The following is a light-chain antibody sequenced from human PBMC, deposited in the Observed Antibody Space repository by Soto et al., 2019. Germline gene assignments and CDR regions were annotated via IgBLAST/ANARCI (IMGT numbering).Light chain of an antibody. V-gene: IGKV2-30*01. J-gene: IGKJ1*01. CDR1: QSLVYSDGNTY. Sequence: DVVMTQSPLSLPVTLGQPASISCRSSQSLVYSDGNTYLNWFQQRPGQSPRRLIYKVSNRDSGVPDRLSGSGSGTDFTLKISRVEAEDVGVYYCMQCTHWPPAFGQGTKVEIK. CDR3: MQCTHWPPA. CDR2: KVS.